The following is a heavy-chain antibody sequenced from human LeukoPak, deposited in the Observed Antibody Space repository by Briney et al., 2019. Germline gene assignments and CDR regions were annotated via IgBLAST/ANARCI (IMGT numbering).Heavy chain of an antibody. CDR3: ARDGYCSGGSCYPYYFDY. V-gene: IGHV4-38-2*02. CDR2: IYHSGSA. J-gene: IGHJ4*02. CDR1: PYSISSGYY. D-gene: IGHD2-15*01. Sequence: SETLSLTCAVSPYSISSGYYWGWIRQPPGKGLEWIGSIYHSGSAYYNPSLKSRVTISVDTSKNQFSLNLSSVTAADTAVYYCARDGYCSGGSCYPYYFDYWGQGALLTVSS.